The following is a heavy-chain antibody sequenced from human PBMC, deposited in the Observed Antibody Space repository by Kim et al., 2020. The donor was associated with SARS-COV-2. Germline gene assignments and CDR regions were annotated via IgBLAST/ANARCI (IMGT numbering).Heavy chain of an antibody. CDR2: IYSGGNT. V-gene: IGHV3-66*01. D-gene: IGHD3-22*01. CDR3: ATVVFYYDAGYFKN. Sequence: GGSLRLSCAASGYTVTYSYMGWVRQAPGKWLEWVSFIYSGGNTIYADSVKGRLIISRDHSKNTLYLQMNSLRAEDTAVYYCATVVFYYDAGYFKNWGQGTLVIVSS. J-gene: IGHJ1*01. CDR1: GYTVTYSY.